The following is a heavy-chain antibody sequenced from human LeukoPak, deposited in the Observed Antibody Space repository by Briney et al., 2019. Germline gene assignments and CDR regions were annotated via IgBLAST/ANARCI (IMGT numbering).Heavy chain of an antibody. CDR2: INSDGSST. D-gene: IGHD4-17*01. CDR1: GFTFSSYW. J-gene: IGHJ6*03. V-gene: IGHV3-74*01. CDR3: ARVARTVTTLWAPFYYYYMDV. Sequence: GGSLRLSCAASGFTFSSYWMHWVRQAPGKGLVWVSRINSDGSSTSYADSVKGRFTISRDNAKNTLYLQMNSLRAEDTAVYYCARVARTVTTLWAPFYYYYMDVWGKGTTVTVSS.